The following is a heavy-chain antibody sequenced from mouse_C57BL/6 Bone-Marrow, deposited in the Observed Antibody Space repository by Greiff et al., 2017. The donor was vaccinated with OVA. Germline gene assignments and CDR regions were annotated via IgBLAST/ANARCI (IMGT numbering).Heavy chain of an antibody. J-gene: IGHJ4*01. CDR3: ARNDIYAMDY. CDR1: GYTFTDYY. Sequence: QVQLQQSGAELVRPGASVKLSCKASGYTFTDYYINWVKQRPGQGLEWIARIYPGSGNTYYNEKFKGKATLTAEKSSSTAYMQLSSLTSEDSAVYFCARNDIYAMDYWGQGTSVTVSS. CDR2: IYPGSGNT. V-gene: IGHV1-76*01. D-gene: IGHD2-3*01.